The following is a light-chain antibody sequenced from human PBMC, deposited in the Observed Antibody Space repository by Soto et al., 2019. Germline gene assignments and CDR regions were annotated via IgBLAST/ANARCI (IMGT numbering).Light chain of an antibody. CDR3: QQYNSYPWT. J-gene: IGKJ1*01. V-gene: IGKV1-5*01. CDR1: QSISSW. Sequence: DIQMTQSPSTLSASVGDRVTITCRASQSISSWLAWYQQKPGKAPKLLIYDASSLESGVPSRFSGSGSGTEFTLTICSLQRDDFATYYCQQYNSYPWTFGQGTKVEIK. CDR2: DAS.